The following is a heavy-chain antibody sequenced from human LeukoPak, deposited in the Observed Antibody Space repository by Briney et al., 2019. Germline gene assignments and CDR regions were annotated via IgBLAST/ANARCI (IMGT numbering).Heavy chain of an antibody. V-gene: IGHV6-1*01. J-gene: IGHJ1*01. CDR3: ARSSSSYFQH. CDR2: TYYRSKWYN. Sequence: SQTLSLTCAISGDSVSSNSAAWNWIRQSPSSGLEWLGRTYYRSKWYNDYAVSVKSRITINPDTSKNQFSLQLNSATPVYTSEYYCARSSSSYFQHGGQGTRVSVSS. CDR1: GDSVSSNSAA. D-gene: IGHD6-13*01.